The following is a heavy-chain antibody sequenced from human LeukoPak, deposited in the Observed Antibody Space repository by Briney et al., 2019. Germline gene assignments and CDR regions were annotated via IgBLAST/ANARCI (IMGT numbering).Heavy chain of an antibody. CDR1: GLTVSSNY. CDR3: ARDLGLYPI. V-gene: IGHV3-53*01. D-gene: IGHD2-8*01. Sequence: GGSLRLSCTASGLTVSSNYMSWVRQAPGKGLECVSVIYSGGSIYYADSVKGRFTISRDNSKNTLYLQMNSLRAEDTAVYYCARDLGLYPIWGQGTMVTVSS. J-gene: IGHJ3*02. CDR2: IYSGGSI.